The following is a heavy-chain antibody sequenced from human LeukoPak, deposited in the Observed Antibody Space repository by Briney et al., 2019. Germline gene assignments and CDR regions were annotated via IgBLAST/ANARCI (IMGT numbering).Heavy chain of an antibody. J-gene: IGHJ6*03. Sequence: GRSLRLSCAPSRLALSSYAMSWVRQAPGRGLGWVLRISASGGSANYTDSVTGRFTISRDNSKNSVYLQMNSLRAEDTAVYYCAKVMKGSERLTMVRGVIIKTAGLYYMDVWGKGTTVTVSS. CDR1: RLALSSYA. D-gene: IGHD3-10*01. CDR3: AKVMKGSERLTMVRGVIIKTAGLYYMDV. CDR2: ISASGGSA. V-gene: IGHV3-23*01.